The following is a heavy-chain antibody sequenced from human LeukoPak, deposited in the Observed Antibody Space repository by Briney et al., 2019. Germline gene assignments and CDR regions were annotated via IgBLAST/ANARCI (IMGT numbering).Heavy chain of an antibody. Sequence: GGXXRLSCVASGFTFSTYWMSWVRQAPGKGLEWVANLKQDGSVKHYVDSVKGRFTISRDNAKNSLYLQMTNLRAEDTAVYYCATSADSPGNSWGQGTLITVSS. V-gene: IGHV3-7*01. J-gene: IGHJ4*02. CDR3: ATSADSPGNS. D-gene: IGHD4-23*01. CDR2: LKQDGSVK. CDR1: GFTFSTYW.